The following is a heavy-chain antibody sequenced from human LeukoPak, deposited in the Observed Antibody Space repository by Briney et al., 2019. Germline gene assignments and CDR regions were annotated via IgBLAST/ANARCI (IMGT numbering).Heavy chain of an antibody. CDR2: XXXXGGII. Sequence: GGSLRLSCAXSGFTFDDYXXXXXXQAPGXXXXXXXXXXXXGGIIXYADSVKGXXTXSRXNSKNSLYLQMNSLRTEDTALYYCTRETGSAAPGIVGHFDYWGQGALVTVSS. CDR3: TRETGSAAPGIVGHFDY. CDR1: GFTFDDYX. V-gene: IGHV3-43*01. D-gene: IGHD1-26*01. J-gene: IGHJ4*02.